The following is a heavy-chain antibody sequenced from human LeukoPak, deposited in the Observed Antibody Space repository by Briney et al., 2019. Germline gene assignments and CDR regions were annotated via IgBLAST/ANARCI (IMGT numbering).Heavy chain of an antibody. Sequence: SETLSLTCAVYGGSFSGYYWGWIRQPPGKGLEWIGSIYHSGSTYYNPSLKSRVTISVDTSKNQFSLKLSSVTAADTAVYYCARERLGYYDRSGLDYWGQGTLSPSPQ. CDR2: IYHSGST. V-gene: IGHV4-34*01. D-gene: IGHD3-22*01. J-gene: IGHJ4*02. CDR3: ARERLGYYDRSGLDY. CDR1: GGSFSGYY.